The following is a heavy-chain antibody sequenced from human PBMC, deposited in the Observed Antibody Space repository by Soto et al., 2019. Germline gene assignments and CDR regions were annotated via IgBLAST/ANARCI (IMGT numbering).Heavy chain of an antibody. J-gene: IGHJ6*02. CDR2: SIAIFGTA. V-gene: IGHV1-69*12. CDR1: GGTFGTYA. Sequence: QVQLVQSGAEVKKPGASVKVSCKASGGTFGTYAISWVRQAPGQGLEWMGGSIAIFGTAYYAQKFQGRVTITADESTPTGYMEMSSLRSEDTAVYYCARRFYGMDVWGQGTTVTVSS. CDR3: ARRFYGMDV.